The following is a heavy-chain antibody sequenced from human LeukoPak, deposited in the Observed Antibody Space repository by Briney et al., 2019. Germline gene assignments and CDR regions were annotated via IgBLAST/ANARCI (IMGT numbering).Heavy chain of an antibody. CDR3: ARDAYYYDSQVDH. D-gene: IGHD3-22*01. Sequence: GGSLRLSCAASGFTLSNSAMSWVRPAPGKGVEGVSYISSSGSTIYYADSVKGRFTISRDNAKNSLYLQMNSLRAEDTAVYYCARDAYYYDSQVDHWGQGTLVTVSS. CDR2: ISSSGSTI. V-gene: IGHV3-48*03. J-gene: IGHJ4*02. CDR1: GFTLSNSA.